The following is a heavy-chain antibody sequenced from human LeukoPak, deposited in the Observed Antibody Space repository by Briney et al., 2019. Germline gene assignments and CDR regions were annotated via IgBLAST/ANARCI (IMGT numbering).Heavy chain of an antibody. V-gene: IGHV3-48*01. CDR2: ISSSSSTI. CDR3: ARVVGRGWFDP. CDR1: GFTLSSYS. J-gene: IGHJ5*02. Sequence: GGSLRLSCVVSGFTLSSYSMNWVRQAPGEGLEWVSYISSSSSTIWYAESVKGRFTISRDNAKNSLYLQMNSLRAEDTAVYYCARVVGRGWFDPWGQGTLVTVSS. D-gene: IGHD1-26*01.